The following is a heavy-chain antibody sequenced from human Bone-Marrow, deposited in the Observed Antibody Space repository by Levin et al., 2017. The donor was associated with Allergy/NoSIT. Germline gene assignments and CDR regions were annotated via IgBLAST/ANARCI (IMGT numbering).Heavy chain of an antibody. Sequence: SETLSLTCTVSGGSINGHYWSWVRQPPGKGLEWIGYISHSGSTYYNPSLKSRVIISIDTSKNQFSLNVRSVTAADTAVYYCARLQRECGDDCYTPTDYWGQGTLVTVTS. CDR3: ARLQRECGDDCYTPTDY. D-gene: IGHD2-21*02. V-gene: IGHV4-59*11. J-gene: IGHJ4*02. CDR1: GGSINGHY. CDR2: ISHSGST.